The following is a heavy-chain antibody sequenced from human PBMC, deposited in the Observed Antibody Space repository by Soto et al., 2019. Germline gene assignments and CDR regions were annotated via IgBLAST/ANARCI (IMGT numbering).Heavy chain of an antibody. CDR1: GGSISSYY. D-gene: IGHD6-13*01. CDR2: IYYSGST. Sequence: PSETLSLTCTVSGGSISSYYWSWIRQPPGKGLEWIGYIYYSGSTNYNPSLKSRVTISVDTSKNQFSLKLSSVTAADTAVYYCARETDAGYSSSQFDYWGQGTLVTVSS. CDR3: ARETDAGYSSSQFDY. V-gene: IGHV4-59*01. J-gene: IGHJ4*02.